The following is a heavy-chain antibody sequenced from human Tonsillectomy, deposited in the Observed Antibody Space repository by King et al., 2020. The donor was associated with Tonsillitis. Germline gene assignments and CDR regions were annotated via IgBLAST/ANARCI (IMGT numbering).Heavy chain of an antibody. CDR1: GYSFTSYW. D-gene: IGHD2-15*01. CDR2: IYPGDSDT. Sequence: VQLVESGAEVKKPGESLKISCKGSGYSFTSYWIGWVRQMPGKGLEWMGIIYPGDSDTRYSPSFQGQVTISADKSISTAYLQWSSLKASDTAMYYCARLRVGYCSGGSCYGSSDPWGQGTLVTVSS. J-gene: IGHJ5*02. V-gene: IGHV5-51*01. CDR3: ARLRVGYCSGGSCYGSSDP.